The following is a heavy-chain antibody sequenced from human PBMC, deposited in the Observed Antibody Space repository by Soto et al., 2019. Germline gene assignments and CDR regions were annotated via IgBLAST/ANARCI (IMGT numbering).Heavy chain of an antibody. CDR3: ARGGVLRFLEWLLKPLDY. CDR2: IWYDGSNK. D-gene: IGHD3-3*01. Sequence: GGSLRLSCAASGFTFSSYGMHWVRQAPGKGLEWVAVIWYDGSNKYYADSVKGRFTISRDNSKNTLYLQMNSLRAEDTAVYYCARGGVLRFLEWLLKPLDYWGQGTLVTVSS. V-gene: IGHV3-33*01. CDR1: GFTFSSYG. J-gene: IGHJ4*02.